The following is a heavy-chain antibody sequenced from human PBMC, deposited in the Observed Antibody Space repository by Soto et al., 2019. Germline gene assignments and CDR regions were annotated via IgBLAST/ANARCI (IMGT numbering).Heavy chain of an antibody. J-gene: IGHJ4*02. CDR2: IIGSGGSS. V-gene: IGHV3-23*01. CDR1: GFTFSSYA. D-gene: IGHD3-16*01. CDR3: ARRGRVSYCDY. Sequence: EVQLLESGGGLVQPGGSLRLSCAASGFTFSSYAMRWVRQAPGKGLEWVSDIIGSGGSSYYADSVKGRFTISRDNSKNTLYLQMNSLRADDTAVYYFARRGRVSYCDYWGQGTLVTVSS.